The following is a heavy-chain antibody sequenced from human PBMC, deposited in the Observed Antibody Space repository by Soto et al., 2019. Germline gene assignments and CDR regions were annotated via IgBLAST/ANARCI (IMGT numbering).Heavy chain of an antibody. CDR1: GYTLTSYD. D-gene: IGHD6-19*01. Sequence: ASVKVSCKGSGYTLTSYDSNWLRHASRQGLECMGLINPNMANTGYAQNFQGRVTMTRNTSIRTAHMELSSLRCEDTAVYYCARDLIAVPGGVDYYSGMDVWGHGTTVSV. V-gene: IGHV1-8*01. CDR3: ARDLIAVPGGVDYYSGMDV. CDR2: INPNMANT. J-gene: IGHJ6*02.